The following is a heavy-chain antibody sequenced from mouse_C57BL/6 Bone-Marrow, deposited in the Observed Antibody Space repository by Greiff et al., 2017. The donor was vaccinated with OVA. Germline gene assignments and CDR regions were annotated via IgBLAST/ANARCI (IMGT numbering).Heavy chain of an antibody. CDR3: ARGTLTGTWFAY. J-gene: IGHJ3*01. CDR2: ISDGGSYT. V-gene: IGHV5-4*01. D-gene: IGHD4-1*01. Sequence: EVQVVESGGGLVKPGGSLKLSCAASGFTFSSYAMSWVRQTPEKRLEWVATISDGGSYTYYPDNVKGRFTISRDNAKNNLYLQMSHLKSEDTAMYYCARGTLTGTWFAYWGQGTLVTVSA. CDR1: GFTFSSYA.